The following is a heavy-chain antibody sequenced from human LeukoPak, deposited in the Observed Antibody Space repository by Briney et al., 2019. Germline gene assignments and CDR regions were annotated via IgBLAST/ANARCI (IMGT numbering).Heavy chain of an antibody. D-gene: IGHD6-19*01. CDR3: ARDPAIAVAELMYYFDY. CDR1: GGSISSYY. CDR2: IYTSGST. V-gene: IGHV4-4*07. J-gene: IGHJ4*02. Sequence: PSETLSLTCTVSGGSISSYYWSWIRQPAGKGLEWIGRIYTSGSTNYNPSLKSRVTMSVDTSKNQFSLKLSSVTAEDTAMYYCARDPAIAVAELMYYFDYWGQGTLVTVSS.